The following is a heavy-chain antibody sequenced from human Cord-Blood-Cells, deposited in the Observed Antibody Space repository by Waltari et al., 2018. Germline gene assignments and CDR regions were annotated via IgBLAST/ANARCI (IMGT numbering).Heavy chain of an antibody. CDR1: GGSISSGGSY. V-gene: IGHV4-31*03. Sequence: QVQLQESGPGLVKPSQTLSLTCTVSGGSISSGGSYWSWIRQPPGKGLEWIGYIYYSGSTYYNPSLKSRVTISVDTSKNQFSLKLSSVTAADTAVYYCARSNDAGIDYWYFDLWGRGTLVTVSS. CDR2: IYYSGST. D-gene: IGHD2-8*01. CDR3: ARSNDAGIDYWYFDL. J-gene: IGHJ2*01.